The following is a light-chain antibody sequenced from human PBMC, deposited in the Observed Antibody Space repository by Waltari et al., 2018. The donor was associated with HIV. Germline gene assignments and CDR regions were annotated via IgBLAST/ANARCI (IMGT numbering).Light chain of an antibody. Sequence: QSALTQPAPVSGSPGQTPTIACTGTSSDVGGYISASWYPQHPGKAPKRLFYEVSNPPSGVSNRFSGSKSGNTASLTISALHGDDEADYYCSSYTDSDSLLFGGGTKLTVL. CDR1: SSDVGGYIS. J-gene: IGLJ2*01. CDR2: EVS. V-gene: IGLV2-14*01. CDR3: SSYTDSDSLL.